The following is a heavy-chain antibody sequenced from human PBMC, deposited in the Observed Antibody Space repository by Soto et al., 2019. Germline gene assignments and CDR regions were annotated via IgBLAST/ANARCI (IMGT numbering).Heavy chain of an antibody. CDR1: GYTFSNYA. V-gene: IGHV3-23*01. Sequence: EVQLLESGGGLVQPGGSLRLSCAASGYTFSNYAMTWVRQAAGKGLEWVSSISGPGGSTYYADSVQGRFTISRDNSKNTLFLPLNTLRAEDTALYYCARDERIAVAGTDNWGQGILVTVTS. J-gene: IGHJ4*02. CDR3: ARDERIAVAGTDN. D-gene: IGHD6-19*01. CDR2: ISGPGGST.